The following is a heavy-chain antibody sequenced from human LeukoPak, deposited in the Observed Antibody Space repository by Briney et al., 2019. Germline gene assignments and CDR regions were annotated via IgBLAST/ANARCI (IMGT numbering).Heavy chain of an antibody. V-gene: IGHV4-34*01. Sequence: SETLSLTXAVYGGSFRGYYWSWIRQPPGKGLEWIGEINHSGSTNYNPSLKSRVTISVDTSKNQFSLKLSSVTAADTAVYYCARVLKVVVVPTNWFDPWGQGTLVTVSS. CDR3: ARVLKVVVVPTNWFDP. D-gene: IGHD2-2*01. CDR2: INHSGST. J-gene: IGHJ5*02. CDR1: GGSFRGYY.